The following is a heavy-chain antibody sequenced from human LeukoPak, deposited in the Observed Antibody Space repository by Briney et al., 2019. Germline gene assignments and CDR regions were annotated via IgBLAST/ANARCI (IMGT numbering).Heavy chain of an antibody. CDR1: GYTFTSYD. V-gene: IGHV1-8*01. D-gene: IGHD3-3*01. J-gene: IGHJ5*02. Sequence: ASVKVSCKASGYTFTSYDINWVRQATGQGLEWMGWMNPNSGNTGYAQKFQGRVTVTRNTSISTAYMELSSLRSEDTAVYYCARARVLRFLEWFPGLDPWGQGTLVTVSS. CDR3: ARARVLRFLEWFPGLDP. CDR2: MNPNSGNT.